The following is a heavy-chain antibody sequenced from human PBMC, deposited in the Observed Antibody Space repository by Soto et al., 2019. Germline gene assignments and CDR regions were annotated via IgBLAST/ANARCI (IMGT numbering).Heavy chain of an antibody. CDR1: GYSFTSYD. J-gene: IGHJ5*02. CDR2: MNPNSGNT. Sequence: ASVKVSCKASGYSFTSYDINWVRQATGQGLEWMGWMNPNSGNTAYAQKFQGRVTMTRNTSISTAYMELSSLRSEVTAVYYCAREREGSGFDPWGEGTLVTVSS. D-gene: IGHD1-26*01. CDR3: AREREGSGFDP. V-gene: IGHV1-8*01.